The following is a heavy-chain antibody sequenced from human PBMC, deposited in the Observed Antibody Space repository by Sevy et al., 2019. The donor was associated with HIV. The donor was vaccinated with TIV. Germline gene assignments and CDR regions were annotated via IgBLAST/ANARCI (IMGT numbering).Heavy chain of an antibody. Sequence: GGSLRLSCAASGFACSTHAMHWVRQAPGKGLEWVAVISYEGTETFYAASVEGRFTISRDNSKNMLSLQINSLRPEDTAVYYCAGDGGYSVKWYPLYWGHGTLVTVSS. D-gene: IGHD1-26*01. CDR2: ISYEGTET. V-gene: IGHV3-30-3*01. CDR1: GFACSTHA. J-gene: IGHJ4*01. CDR3: AGDGGYSVKWYPLY.